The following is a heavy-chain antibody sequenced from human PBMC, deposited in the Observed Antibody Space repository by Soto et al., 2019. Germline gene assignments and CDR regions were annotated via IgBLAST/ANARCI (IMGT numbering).Heavy chain of an antibody. J-gene: IGHJ4*02. CDR3: ARGPLVVLNYFES. CDR1: GGTFRNYP. V-gene: IGHV1-69*02. CDR2: IFPLTDIP. Sequence: QVQLXQXGTEVKKPGSSVKVSCKASGGTFRNYPINWVRQAPGQGLEWMGSIFPLTDIPDYAQNFQARLTLSANKATRTAYRELSSLTSDDTAMYFCARGPLVVLNYFESWGQGTLVTVSS.